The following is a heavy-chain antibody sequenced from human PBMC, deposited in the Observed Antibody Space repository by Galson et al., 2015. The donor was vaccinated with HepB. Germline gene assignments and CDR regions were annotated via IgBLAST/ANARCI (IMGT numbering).Heavy chain of an antibody. V-gene: IGHV3-21*01. CDR2: ISSSRSYI. CDR1: GFTFSSYS. J-gene: IGHJ6*02. CDR3: ARDYSVRGQWLGGRGMDG. D-gene: IGHD6-19*01. Sequence: SLRLSCAASGFTFSSYSMNWVRQAPGKGLEWVSSISSSRSYIYYADSVKGRFTISRDNAENSLYLQMNSLRAEDTAVYFCARDYSVRGQWLGGRGMDGWGQGTTVTVSS.